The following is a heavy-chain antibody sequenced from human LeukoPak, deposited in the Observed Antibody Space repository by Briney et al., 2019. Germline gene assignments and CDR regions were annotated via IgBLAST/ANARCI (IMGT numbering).Heavy chain of an antibody. J-gene: IGHJ6*02. CDR3: ARDTVIDSNYNHGMDV. V-gene: IGHV1-18*01. Sequence: ASVKVSCKASGYTFTFYGINWVRQAPGQGLEWMGWISPYTGNTNHAQRLQGRVTLTAETSTRIVNMELRSLRSDDTAVYYCARDTVIDSNYNHGMDVWGQGTTVTVSS. D-gene: IGHD4-11*01. CDR2: ISPYTGNT. CDR1: GYTFTFYG.